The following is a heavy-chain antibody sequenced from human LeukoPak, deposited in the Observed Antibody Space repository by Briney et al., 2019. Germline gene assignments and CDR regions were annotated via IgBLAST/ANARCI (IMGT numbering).Heavy chain of an antibody. D-gene: IGHD5-12*01. V-gene: IGHV3-23*01. CDR2: ISSSSSYT. CDR1: GFTFSSYA. CDR3: AKDHTSYSGYDSLDY. Sequence: GGSLRLSCAASGFTFSSYAMSWVRQAPGKGLEWVSYISSSSSYTNYADSVKGRFTISRDNSKNTLYLQMNSLRAEDTAVYYCAKDHTSYSGYDSLDYWGQGTLVTVSS. J-gene: IGHJ4*02.